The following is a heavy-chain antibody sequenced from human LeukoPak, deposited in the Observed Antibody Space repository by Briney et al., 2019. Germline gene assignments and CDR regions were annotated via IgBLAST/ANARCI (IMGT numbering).Heavy chain of an antibody. V-gene: IGHV1-24*01. Sequence: ASVKVSCKVSGYTLIELSMHWVRQAPGKGLEWMGGFDPEDDETIYAQKFQGRVTMTEDTSTDTAYMELSSLRSEDTAVYFCATSYYSDSSGYYRIDYWGQGTLVIVSS. CDR2: FDPEDDET. CDR1: GYTLIELS. D-gene: IGHD3-22*01. CDR3: ATSYYSDSSGYYRIDY. J-gene: IGHJ4*02.